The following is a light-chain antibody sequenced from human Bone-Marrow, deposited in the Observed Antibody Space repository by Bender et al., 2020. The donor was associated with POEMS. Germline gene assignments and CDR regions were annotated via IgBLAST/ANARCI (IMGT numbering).Light chain of an antibody. CDR2: INN. CDR1: SSNIGTNP. Sequence: QSVLTQPPSASGTPGQRVTISCSGSSSNIGTNPVNWYQQLPGTAPKLLIYINNQRPSGVSNRFSGSKSRSTASLTISGLRTEDEADYYCFSYTGSYVFGIGTKVTVL. J-gene: IGLJ1*01. CDR3: FSYTGSYV. V-gene: IGLV1-44*01.